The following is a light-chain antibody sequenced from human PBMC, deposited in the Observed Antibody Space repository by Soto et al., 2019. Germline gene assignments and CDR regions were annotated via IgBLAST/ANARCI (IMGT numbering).Light chain of an antibody. CDR3: MQGTYWPPT. Sequence: DVVMTQSPLSLPVTLGQPASISCRSSQSPLFSNGVTYLSWFHQRPGQSPRRLSYEVSRRDSGVTDRFSGSAAGTDFTLKRRRVEAEDAGVYYCMQGTYWPPTFGQGTKVEIK. V-gene: IGKV2-30*01. J-gene: IGKJ1*01. CDR2: EVS. CDR1: QSPLFSNGVTY.